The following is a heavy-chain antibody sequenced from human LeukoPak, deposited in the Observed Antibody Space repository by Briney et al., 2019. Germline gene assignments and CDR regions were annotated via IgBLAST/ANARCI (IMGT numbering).Heavy chain of an antibody. V-gene: IGHV4-4*02. CDR1: GGSISSSNW. CDR2: IYHSGST. CDR3: AITYGDDYVEHLFDY. Sequence: SETLSLTCAVSGGSISSSNWWSWVRQPPGKGLXXXXEIYHSGSTNXXXXXXSXXTISVDKSKNQFSLKLSSVTAADTAVYYCAITYGDDYVEHLFDYWGQGTLVTVSS. J-gene: IGHJ4*02. D-gene: IGHD4-17*01.